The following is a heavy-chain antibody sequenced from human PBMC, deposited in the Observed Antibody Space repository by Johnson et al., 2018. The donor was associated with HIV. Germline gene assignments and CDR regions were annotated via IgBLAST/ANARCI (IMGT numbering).Heavy chain of an antibody. Sequence: VQLVESGGGLVQPGGSLRLSCVASGFTFSTYWMSWVRQAPGKGLEWVANIKPDGSDKYYVDSVKGRFTISRDNAKNSLYLQMNSLRAEDTAVYYCARAYYTFWSGYDAFDIWGQGTMVTVSS. D-gene: IGHD3-3*01. CDR2: IKPDGSDK. CDR1: GFTFSTYW. CDR3: ARAYYTFWSGYDAFDI. V-gene: IGHV3-7*04. J-gene: IGHJ3*02.